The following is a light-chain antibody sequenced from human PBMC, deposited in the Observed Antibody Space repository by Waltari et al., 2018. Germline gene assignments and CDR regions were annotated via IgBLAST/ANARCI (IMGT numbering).Light chain of an antibody. CDR2: YAT. J-gene: IGKJ1*01. CDR3: HQSSSFPWT. CDR1: QSIASN. Sequence: EIVLTQSPDFQSATPKERVTITCRASQSIASNLHWYQPKAAQSPQPLITYATQSFSGVPSRFSGSGSGTYFTLTINGLEAEDAATYYCHQSSSFPWTFGQGTKVEIK. V-gene: IGKV6-21*01.